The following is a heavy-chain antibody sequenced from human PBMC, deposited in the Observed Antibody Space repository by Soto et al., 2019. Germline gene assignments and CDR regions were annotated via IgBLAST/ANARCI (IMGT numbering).Heavy chain of an antibody. CDR3: ARVGGDDFGDAGGFDY. V-gene: IGHV4-59*01. J-gene: IGHJ4*02. CDR1: GGSIRDYF. D-gene: IGHD4-17*01. CDR2: IYYSVRT. Sequence: QVQLQESGPGLVKPSETLSLTCTVSGGSIRDYFWTWIRQPPGKGLEWIGYIYYSVRTNYNPSIKSRVSISVDTSKNHFSLQMRSVTAADTAVYYCARVGGDDFGDAGGFDYWGQGTLVTVSS.